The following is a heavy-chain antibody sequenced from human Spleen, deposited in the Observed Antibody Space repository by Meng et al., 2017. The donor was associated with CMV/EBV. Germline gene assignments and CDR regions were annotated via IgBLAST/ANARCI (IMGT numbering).Heavy chain of an antibody. CDR2: IYHSGST. D-gene: IGHD3-22*01. CDR1: GSSISSNNW. Sequence: SETLSLTCTVSGSSISSNNWWSWVRQPPGKGLEWIGEIYHSGSTNYIPSLKSRVTISVDKSKNQFSLKLTSVTVADTAVYYCARDHYYESSGYNWFDPWGRGTLVTVSS. J-gene: IGHJ5*02. V-gene: IGHV4-4*02. CDR3: ARDHYYESSGYNWFDP.